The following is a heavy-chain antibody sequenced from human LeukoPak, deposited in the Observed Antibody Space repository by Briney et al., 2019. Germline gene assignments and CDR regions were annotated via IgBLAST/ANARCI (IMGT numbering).Heavy chain of an antibody. CDR1: GYTFTSYA. Sequence: ASVKVSCKASGYTFTSYAMHWVRQAPGQRLEWMGWINAGNGNTKYSQKFQGRVTITRDTSASTAYMELSGLRSEDTAVYYCARANVLLWFGELLSTMNWFDPWGQGTLVTVSS. J-gene: IGHJ5*02. CDR2: INAGNGNT. CDR3: ARANVLLWFGELLSTMNWFDP. D-gene: IGHD3-10*01. V-gene: IGHV1-3*01.